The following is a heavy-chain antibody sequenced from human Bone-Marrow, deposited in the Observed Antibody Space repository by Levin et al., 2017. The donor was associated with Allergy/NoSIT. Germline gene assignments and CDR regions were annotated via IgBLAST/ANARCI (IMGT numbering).Heavy chain of an antibody. V-gene: IGHV3-21*01. CDR3: ARSPSLYYDFWSGSALFDAFDI. J-gene: IGHJ3*02. CDR2: ISSSSSYI. D-gene: IGHD3-3*01. CDR1: GFTFSSYS. Sequence: GGSLRLSCAASGFTFSSYSMNWVRQAPGKGLEWVSSISSSSSYIYYADSVKGRFTISRDNAKNSLYLQMNSLRAEDTAVYYCARSPSLYYDFWSGSALFDAFDIWGQGTMVTVSS.